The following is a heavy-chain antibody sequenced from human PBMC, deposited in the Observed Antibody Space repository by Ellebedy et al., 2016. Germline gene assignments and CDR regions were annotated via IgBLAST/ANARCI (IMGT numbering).Heavy chain of an antibody. Sequence: ASVKVSCKASGYTFTNYYMHWVRQAPGQGLEWMGIINPSGGSTTYAQKLQGRVTMTRDTSTSTVYMELSSLRSEDTAVYYCARDIEGNGAAAGSPSGYYYYGMDVWGQGTTVTVSS. J-gene: IGHJ6*02. CDR2: INPSGGST. CDR1: GYTFTNYY. V-gene: IGHV1-46*04. CDR3: ARDIEGNGAAAGSPSGYYYYGMDV. D-gene: IGHD6-13*01.